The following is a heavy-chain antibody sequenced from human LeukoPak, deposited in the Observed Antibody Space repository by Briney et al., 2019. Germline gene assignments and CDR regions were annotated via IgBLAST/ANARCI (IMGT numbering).Heavy chain of an antibody. J-gene: IGHJ4*02. D-gene: IGHD3-9*01. V-gene: IGHV3-23*01. Sequence: GWFVRKSCGTPGYTFPTDGISRHRPVSGTAMDMAAARSGSGGRPYDADSVKFRFTISRNNSKNTLYLQMNSLRAEDTAVYYCAKFFFFKQKTAYEILTGYWSPWGQGTLVTVSS. CDR3: AKFFFFKQKTAYEILTGYWSP. CDR1: GYTFPTDG. CDR2: RSGSGGRP.